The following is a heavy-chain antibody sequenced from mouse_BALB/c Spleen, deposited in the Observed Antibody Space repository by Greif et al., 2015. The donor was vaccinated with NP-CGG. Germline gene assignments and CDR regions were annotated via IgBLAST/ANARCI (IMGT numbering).Heavy chain of an antibody. V-gene: IGHV14-1*02. J-gene: IGHJ1*01. D-gene: IGHD1-1*01. Sequence: EVKLQESGAELVRPGALVKLSCKASGFNIKDYYMHWVKQRPEQGLEWIGWIDPENGNTIYDPKFQGKASITADTSSNTACLQLSSLTSGDTAVYYCARFTTGYFDVWGAGTTVTVSS. CDR3: ARFTTGYFDV. CDR2: IDPENGNT. CDR1: GFNIKDYY.